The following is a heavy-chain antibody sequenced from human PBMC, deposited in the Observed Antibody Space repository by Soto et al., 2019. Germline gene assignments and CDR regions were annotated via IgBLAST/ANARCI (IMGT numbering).Heavy chain of an antibody. V-gene: IGHV1-8*01. CDR2: MNPDSGNT. D-gene: IGHD4-17*01. J-gene: IGHJ4*02. Sequence: ASVKVSCKASGYTFASYDINWVRQATGQGLEWMGWMNPDSGNTGYAQNFQGRVAMTRNTSISTAYMELSSLRSEDTAVYYCARAGKYGALYFFDYWGQGTLVTSPQ. CDR3: ARAGKYGALYFFDY. CDR1: GYTFASYD.